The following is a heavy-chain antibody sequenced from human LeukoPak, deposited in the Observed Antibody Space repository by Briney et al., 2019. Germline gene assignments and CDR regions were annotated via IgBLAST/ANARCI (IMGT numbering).Heavy chain of an antibody. D-gene: IGHD3-9*01. J-gene: IGHJ6*02. CDR3: ARVWAYDILTGYYPYYYYGMDV. Sequence: SETLSLTCTVSGGSISSYYWSWIRQPPGKGLEWIGYIYYSGSTNYNPSLKSRVTISVDTSKNQFSLKLSSVTAADTAVYYCARVWAYDILTGYYPYYYYGMDVWGQGTTVTVSS. V-gene: IGHV4-59*12. CDR1: GGSISSYY. CDR2: IYYSGST.